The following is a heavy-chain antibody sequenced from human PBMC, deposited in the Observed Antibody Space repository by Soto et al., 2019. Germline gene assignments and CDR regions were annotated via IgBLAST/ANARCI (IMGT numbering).Heavy chain of an antibody. CDR3: ARHSLALRKNNWFDP. CDR1: GESIISSDFY. Sequence: SKTLSLTCTVSGESIISSDFYWGWVRPPPGKGLEWIGSIFYLGSSYYNPSLKSRVTMSVDTSKNQFSLRLRSVTAADTALYFCARHSLALRKNNWFDPWGQGIMVTVSS. CDR2: IFYLGSS. V-gene: IGHV4-39*01. D-gene: IGHD3-3*02. J-gene: IGHJ5*02.